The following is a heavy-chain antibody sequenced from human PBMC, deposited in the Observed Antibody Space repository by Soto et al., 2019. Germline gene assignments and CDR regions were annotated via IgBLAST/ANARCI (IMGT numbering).Heavy chain of an antibody. CDR3: AKDKAPFDY. J-gene: IGHJ4*02. V-gene: IGHV3-23*01. CDR2: ISNSGEKT. Sequence: GGSLRLSCAASGLTFSNYVMTWVRQAPGKGLEWVSSISNSGEKTYYTDSVKGRFTISRDNSKNTLYLQMNSLRAEDTAVYYCAKDKAPFDYWGQGTLVTVSS. CDR1: GLTFSNYV.